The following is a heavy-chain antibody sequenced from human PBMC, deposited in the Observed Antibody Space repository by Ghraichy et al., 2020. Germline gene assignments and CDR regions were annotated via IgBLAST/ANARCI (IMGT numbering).Heavy chain of an antibody. D-gene: IGHD2-15*01. J-gene: IGHJ3*01. CDR1: GFIVSSNY. CDR2: IYSGGST. V-gene: IGHV3-66*01. CDR3: ARAGEYCSGGRCYPAFDV. Sequence: ETLSLTCAASGFIVSSNYMNWVRQAPGKGLEWVSVIYSGGSTYYADSVKGRFTISRDNFKNTLYLQMNSLRVDDTAVYYCARAGEYCSGGRCYPAFDVWGRGTLVTVSS.